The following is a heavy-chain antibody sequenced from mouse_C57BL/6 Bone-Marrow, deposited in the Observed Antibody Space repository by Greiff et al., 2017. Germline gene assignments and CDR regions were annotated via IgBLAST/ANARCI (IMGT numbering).Heavy chain of an antibody. Sequence: EVQLQQSGPELVKPGASVKIPCKASGYTFTDYNMDWVKQSHGKSLEWIGDINPNNGGTIYNQKFKGKATLTVDKSSSTAYMELRSLTSEDTAVYYCARIYYGSSPYYYAMDYWGQGTSVTVSS. CDR3: ARIYYGSSPYYYAMDY. D-gene: IGHD1-1*01. V-gene: IGHV1-18*01. CDR1: GYTFTDYN. J-gene: IGHJ4*01. CDR2: INPNNGGT.